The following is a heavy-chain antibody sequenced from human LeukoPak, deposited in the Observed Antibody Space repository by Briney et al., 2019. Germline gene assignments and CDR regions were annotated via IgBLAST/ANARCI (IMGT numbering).Heavy chain of an antibody. V-gene: IGHV1-18*01. Sequence: ASVKVSCKASGYTCTSYGISWVRQAPGQGLEWMGWISAYNGNTNYAQKLQGRVTMTTDTSTSTAYMELRSLRSDDTAVHYCARDPRRYCSSTSCYLYFDYWGQGTLVTVSS. J-gene: IGHJ4*02. CDR2: ISAYNGNT. D-gene: IGHD2-2*01. CDR1: GYTCTSYG. CDR3: ARDPRRYCSSTSCYLYFDY.